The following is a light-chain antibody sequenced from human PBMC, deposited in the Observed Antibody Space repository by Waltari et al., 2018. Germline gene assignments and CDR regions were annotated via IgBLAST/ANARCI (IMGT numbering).Light chain of an antibody. CDR1: RSDVGGYNY. CDR3: SSYTSSSTLG. V-gene: IGLV2-14*01. J-gene: IGLJ3*02. Sequence: QSALTQPASVSGSPGQSIPISCTGTRSDVGGYNYVSWSQQHPCKAPKLMIYDVSKRPSGVSNRFSGSKSDNTASLTISGLQAEDEADYYCSSYTSSSTLGFGGGTKLTVL. CDR2: DVS.